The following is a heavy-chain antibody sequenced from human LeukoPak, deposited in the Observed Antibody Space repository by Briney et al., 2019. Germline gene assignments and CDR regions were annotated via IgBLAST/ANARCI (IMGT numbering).Heavy chain of an antibody. J-gene: IGHJ4*02. CDR3: AGPGGYFDY. CDR1: GGSISIYY. D-gene: IGHD4-23*01. V-gene: IGHV4-59*12. CDR2: INYSGST. Sequence: SETLSLTCTVSGGSISIYYWSWIRQPPGKGLEWIGYINYSGSTNYNPSLKSRVTISVDTSKNQFSLKLNSVTAADTAVYYCAGPGGYFDYWGQGTLVTVSS.